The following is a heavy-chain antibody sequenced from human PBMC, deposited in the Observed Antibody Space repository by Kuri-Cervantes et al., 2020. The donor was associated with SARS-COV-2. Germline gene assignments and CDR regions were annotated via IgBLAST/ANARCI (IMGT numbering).Heavy chain of an antibody. D-gene: IGHD3-3*01. Sequence: GESLKISCAASGFSFSSYGMSWVRQAPGKGLVWVSRINSDGSSTSYADSVKGRFTISRDNAKNTLYLQMNSLRAEDTAVYYCARGDYDFWSGPRGWFDPWGQGTLVTVSS. CDR1: GFSFSSYG. V-gene: IGHV3-74*01. CDR2: INSDGSST. CDR3: ARGDYDFWSGPRGWFDP. J-gene: IGHJ5*02.